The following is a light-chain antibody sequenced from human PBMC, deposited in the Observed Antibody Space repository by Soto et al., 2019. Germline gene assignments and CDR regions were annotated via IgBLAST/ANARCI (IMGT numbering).Light chain of an antibody. J-gene: IGLJ2*01. CDR1: SSDVDGYNY. Sequence: QSVLTQPASVSGSPGQSITISCTGTSSDVDGYNYVSWYQHHPGKAPKLIIYDVSNRPSGVSNRFSASKSDNTASLTISGLQAEDEADYYCSSYSTNSPVLLGGGTKVTVL. CDR3: SSYSTNSPVL. CDR2: DVS. V-gene: IGLV2-14*03.